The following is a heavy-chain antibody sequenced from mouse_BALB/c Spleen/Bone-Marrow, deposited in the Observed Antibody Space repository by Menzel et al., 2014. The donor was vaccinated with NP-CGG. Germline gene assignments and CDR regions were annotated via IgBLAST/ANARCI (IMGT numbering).Heavy chain of an antibody. D-gene: IGHD4-1*01. CDR1: RFSLSSFG. V-gene: IGHV2-2*01. CDR3: ARNWDYYAMDY. J-gene: IGHJ4*01. Sequence: VQLQQSGPGLVQPSQSLSISCTVSRFSLSSFGLHWVRQSPGKGLEWLGVIWSGGSTDYNAASISRLSISKDNYKSQVFLKRSSLQADDTAIYYCARNWDYYAMDYWGQGTSVTVSS. CDR2: IWSGGST.